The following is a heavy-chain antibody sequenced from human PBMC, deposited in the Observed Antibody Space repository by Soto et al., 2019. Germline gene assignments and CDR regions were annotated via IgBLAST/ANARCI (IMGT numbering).Heavy chain of an antibody. CDR3: ARARGVCGAFDI. Sequence: QVQLVESGGGVVQPGRSLRLSCAASGFTFSSYGMHWVRQAPGKGLEWVAVIWYDGSNKYYADSVKGRFTISRDNYKNTLYLQMICMRDEDTAVYYCARARGVCGAFDIWGQGTMVTVSS. V-gene: IGHV3-33*01. J-gene: IGHJ3*02. D-gene: IGHD2-8*01. CDR1: GFTFSSYG. CDR2: IWYDGSNK.